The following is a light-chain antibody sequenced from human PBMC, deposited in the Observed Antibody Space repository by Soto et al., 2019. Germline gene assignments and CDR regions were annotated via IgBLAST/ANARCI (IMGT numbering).Light chain of an antibody. V-gene: IGKV3-15*01. CDR2: GAS. J-gene: IGKJ1*01. Sequence: EIVMTQSPATLSVSPGETATLSCRASQSVSNNVAWYQQKPGQAPRLLILGASTRATGIPARFSGSGSGTDFTLTISRLEPDDFAEYYCQYYGSPSWTFGQGTKVDIK. CDR1: QSVSNN. CDR3: QYYGSPSWT.